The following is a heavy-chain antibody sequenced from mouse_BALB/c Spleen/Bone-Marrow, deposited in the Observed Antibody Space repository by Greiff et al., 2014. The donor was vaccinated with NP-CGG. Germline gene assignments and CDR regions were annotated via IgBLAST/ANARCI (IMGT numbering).Heavy chain of an antibody. D-gene: IGHD3-2*02. CDR2: ISSGGSYT. J-gene: IGHJ4*01. V-gene: IGHV5-9-4*01. Sequence: DVKLQESGGGLVKPGGSLKLSCAASGFIFSSYAMSWVRQSPEKRLEWVAEISSGGSYTYYPDTVTGRFTISRDNAKNTLYLEMSSLRSEDTAMYYCARSPQRDYAMDYWGQGTSVTVSS. CDR3: ARSPQRDYAMDY. CDR1: GFIFSSYA.